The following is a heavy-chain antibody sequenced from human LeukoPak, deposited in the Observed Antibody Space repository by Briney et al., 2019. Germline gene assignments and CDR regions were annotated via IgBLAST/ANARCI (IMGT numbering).Heavy chain of an antibody. J-gene: IGHJ4*02. CDR3: ARVRGGVFDY. V-gene: IGHV3-30-3*01. D-gene: IGHD3-10*01. Sequence: PGRSLRLSCAASGFTFSSYAMHWVRQAPGKGLEWVAVISYDGSNKYYADSVEGRFTISRDNSKNTLYLQMNSLRAEDTAVYYCARVRGGVFDYWGQGTLVTVSS. CDR2: ISYDGSNK. CDR1: GFTFSSYA.